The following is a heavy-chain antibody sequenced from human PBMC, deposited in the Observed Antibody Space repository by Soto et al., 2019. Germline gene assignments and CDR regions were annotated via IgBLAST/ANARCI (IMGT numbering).Heavy chain of an antibody. D-gene: IGHD2-15*01. Sequence: SVKVSCKASGGTFSSYAISWVRQAPGQGLEWMGGIIPIFGTANYAQKFQGRVTITADESTSTAYMDPVDTATYYCAHRPRVRYCSGGSCYSRWFDPWGQGTLVTVSS. J-gene: IGHJ5*02. CDR1: GGTFSSYA. CDR3: VRYCSGGSCYSRWFDP. CDR2: IIPIFGTA. V-gene: IGHV1-69*13.